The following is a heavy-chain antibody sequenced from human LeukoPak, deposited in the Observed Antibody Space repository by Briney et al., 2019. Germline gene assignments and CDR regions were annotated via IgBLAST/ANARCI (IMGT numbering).Heavy chain of an antibody. D-gene: IGHD6-19*01. Sequence: SVKVFCKASGGTFSSYAISWVRQAPGQGLEWMGRIIPIFGTANYAQKFQGRVTITTDESTSTAYMELSSLRSEDTAVYYCARTPMYSSGWYCYFDYWGQGTLVTVSS. CDR1: GGTFSSYA. J-gene: IGHJ4*02. CDR2: IIPIFGTA. V-gene: IGHV1-69*05. CDR3: ARTPMYSSGWYCYFDY.